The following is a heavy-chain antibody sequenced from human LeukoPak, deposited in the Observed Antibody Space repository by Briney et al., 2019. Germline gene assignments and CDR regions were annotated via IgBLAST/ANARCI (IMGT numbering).Heavy chain of an antibody. CDR3: AAGYCTNGVCYMVLAY. D-gene: IGHD2-8*01. V-gene: IGHV1-69*05. CDR2: IIPIFGTA. J-gene: IGHJ4*02. Sequence: SVKVSCKASGGTFSSYAISWVRQAPGQGLEWMGGIIPIFGTANYAQKFQGRVTITTDESTSTAYMELSSLRSEDTAVYYCAAGYCTNGVCYMVLAYWGQGTLVTVSS. CDR1: GGTFSSYA.